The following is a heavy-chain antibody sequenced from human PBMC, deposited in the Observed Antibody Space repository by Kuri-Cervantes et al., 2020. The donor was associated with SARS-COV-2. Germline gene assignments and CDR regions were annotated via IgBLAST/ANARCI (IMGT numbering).Heavy chain of an antibody. CDR2: ISISGSTI. D-gene: IGHD6-13*01. CDR3: ARDGGLAAAGKFDY. V-gene: IGHV3-48*03. CDR1: GFTFSDYE. J-gene: IGHJ4*02. Sequence: GGSLRLSCAASGFTFSDYEMNWVRQAPGKGLEWVSYISISGSTIYYADSVKGRFTISRDNSKNTLYLQMNSLRAEDTAVYYCARDGGLAAAGKFDYWGQGTLVTVSS.